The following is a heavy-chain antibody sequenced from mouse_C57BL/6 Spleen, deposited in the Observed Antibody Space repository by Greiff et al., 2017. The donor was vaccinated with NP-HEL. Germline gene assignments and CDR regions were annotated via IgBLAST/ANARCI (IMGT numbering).Heavy chain of an antibody. J-gene: IGHJ3*01. CDR3: ARRGTGTTWFAY. V-gene: IGHV1-26*01. CDR1: GYTFTDYY. Sequence: VQLQQSGPELVKPGASVKISCKASGYTFTDYYMNWVKQSHGKSLEWIGDINPNNGGTSYNQKFKGKATLTVDKSSSTAYMELRSLTSEDSAVYYCARRGTGTTWFAYWGQGTLVTVSA. CDR2: INPNNGGT. D-gene: IGHD4-1*01.